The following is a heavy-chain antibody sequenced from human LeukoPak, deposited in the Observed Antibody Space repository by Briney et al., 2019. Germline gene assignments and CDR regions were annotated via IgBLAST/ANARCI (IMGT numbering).Heavy chain of an antibody. CDR3: ARDPGSGWYILGYFDY. D-gene: IGHD6-19*01. J-gene: IGHJ4*02. V-gene: IGHV3-7*01. CDR1: GFTFSSYW. Sequence: PGGSLRLSCAASGFTFSSYWMSWVRQAPGKGLEWVANIKQDGSEKYYVDSVKGRFTISRDNAKNSLYLQMNSLRAEDTAVYYCARDPGSGWYILGYFDYWGQGTLVTVSS. CDR2: IKQDGSEK.